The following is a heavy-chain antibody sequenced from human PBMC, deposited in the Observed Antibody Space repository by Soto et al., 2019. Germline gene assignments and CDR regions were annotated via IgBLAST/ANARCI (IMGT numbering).Heavy chain of an antibody. CDR2: IKSQASGGTI. D-gene: IGHD1-1*01. CDR3: TKVYTLEHHVMDV. V-gene: IGHV3-15*05. J-gene: IGHJ6*02. CDR1: GFTFNYAW. Sequence: EGQLIESGGGLVNPGESLRLSCAASGFTFNYAWMTWVRQTPGKGLEWVGRIKSQASGGTIDYAAPVKGRFTISRDDSKNTVHLQMNSLTAEDTALYYCTKVYTLEHHVMDVWGQGTTVTVSS.